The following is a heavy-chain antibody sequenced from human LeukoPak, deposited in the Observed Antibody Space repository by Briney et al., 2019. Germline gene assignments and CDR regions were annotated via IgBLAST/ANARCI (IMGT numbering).Heavy chain of an antibody. J-gene: IGHJ4*02. CDR3: AILLEDYAFSTGSAKDY. Sequence: ASVKVCCKVSGYSLTQLSMHWGRQRIGRGLEWMGGFEPVDGETIYAQKFQGRVTMTENTSTDTAYMELSSLRSDDTAVYYCAILLEDYAFSTGSAKDYWGQGTLVTVSS. CDR1: GYSLTQLS. CDR2: FEPVDGET. V-gene: IGHV1-24*01. D-gene: IGHD3-3*01.